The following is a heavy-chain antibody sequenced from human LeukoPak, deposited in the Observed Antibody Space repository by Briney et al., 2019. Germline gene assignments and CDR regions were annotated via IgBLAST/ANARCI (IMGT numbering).Heavy chain of an antibody. J-gene: IGHJ3*02. V-gene: IGHV1-8*03. CDR1: GYTFTSYD. Sequence: ASVKVSCKASGYTFTSYDINWVRQATGQGLEWMGWMNPNSGNTGYAQKFQGRVTITRNTSISTAYMELSRLRSDDTAVYYCARDKGMSGAFDIWGQGTMVTVSS. CDR2: MNPNSGNT. CDR3: ARDKGMSGAFDI.